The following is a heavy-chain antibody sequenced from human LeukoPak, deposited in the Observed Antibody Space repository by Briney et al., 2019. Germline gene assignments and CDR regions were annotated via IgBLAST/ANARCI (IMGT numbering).Heavy chain of an antibody. J-gene: IGHJ4*02. D-gene: IGHD1-20*01. CDR2: ISYDGSNK. V-gene: IGHV3-30-3*01. CDR3: ARAGNNWNGNYFDN. Sequence: GGSLRLSCAASGFTFSSYAMHWVRQAPGKGLEWVAVISYDGSNKYYADSVKGRFTISRDNSKNTLYLQMNSLRAEDTAVYYCARAGNNWNGNYFDNWGQGILVTVSS. CDR1: GFTFSSYA.